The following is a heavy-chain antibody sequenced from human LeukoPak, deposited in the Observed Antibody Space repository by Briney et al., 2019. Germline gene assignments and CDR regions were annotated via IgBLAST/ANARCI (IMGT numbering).Heavy chain of an antibody. J-gene: IGHJ4*02. Sequence: AGGSLRLSCAASGFTFSSYAMSRVRQAPGKGLEWVSAISGSGGSTYYADSVKGRFTISRDNSKNTLYLQMNSLRAEDTAVYYCAKTSKIAVAANRYYFDYWGQGTLVTVSS. CDR1: GFTFSSYA. V-gene: IGHV3-23*01. D-gene: IGHD6-19*01. CDR3: AKTSKIAVAANRYYFDY. CDR2: ISGSGGST.